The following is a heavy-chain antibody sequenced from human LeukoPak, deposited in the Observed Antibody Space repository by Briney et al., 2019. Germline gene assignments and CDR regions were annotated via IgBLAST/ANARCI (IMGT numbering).Heavy chain of an antibody. V-gene: IGHV3-23*01. Sequence: AGGSLRLSCAASGFTFSSYAMSWVRQAPGKGLEWVSAISGSGGSTYYADSVKGRFTISRDNSKNTLYLQMNSLRAEDTAVYYCAKDSPGYYDSSGYYEGGYFDYWGQGTLVTVSS. J-gene: IGHJ4*02. CDR3: AKDSPGYYDSSGYYEGGYFDY. CDR2: ISGSGGST. CDR1: GFTFSSYA. D-gene: IGHD3-22*01.